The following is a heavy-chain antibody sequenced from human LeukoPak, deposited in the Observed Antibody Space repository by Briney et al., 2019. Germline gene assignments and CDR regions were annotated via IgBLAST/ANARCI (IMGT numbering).Heavy chain of an antibody. D-gene: IGHD6-13*01. CDR2: YYSGST. V-gene: IGHV4-59*01. Sequence: YYSGSTNYNPSLKSRVTISVDTSKNQFSLKLSSVTAADTAVYYCARDQDGYSSSWRAFDIWGQGTMVTVSS. J-gene: IGHJ3*02. CDR3: ARDQDGYSSSWRAFDI.